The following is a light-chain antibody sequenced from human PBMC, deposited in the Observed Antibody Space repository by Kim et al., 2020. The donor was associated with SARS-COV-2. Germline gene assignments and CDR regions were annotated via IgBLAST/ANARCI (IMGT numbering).Light chain of an antibody. Sequence: EIVMTQSPATLSVSPGERATLSCRASQSVSSNFAWYQQKPGQGPRLLIFGASPRATGIPARFSGSGSGTEFTLTISSLQSEDFVVYYCQQYNNWPRTFGQGTKVDIK. J-gene: IGKJ1*01. CDR2: GAS. V-gene: IGKV3-15*01. CDR3: QQYNNWPRT. CDR1: QSVSSN.